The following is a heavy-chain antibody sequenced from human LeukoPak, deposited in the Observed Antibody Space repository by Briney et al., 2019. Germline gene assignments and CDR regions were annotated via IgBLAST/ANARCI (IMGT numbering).Heavy chain of an antibody. V-gene: IGHV3-43*01. CDR2: ITWKSHRT. J-gene: IGHJ4*02. Sequence: PGGSLRLPCGASGFTFDEDTMHWVRQTPGRGLEWVSFITWKSHRTHYADSVKGRFTVSRDNSKDSLYLQMNSLRTEDTGLYHCASEVGYRSLGYLGQGTLVSVSS. CDR1: GFTFDEDT. CDR3: ASEVGYRSLGY. D-gene: IGHD3-16*01.